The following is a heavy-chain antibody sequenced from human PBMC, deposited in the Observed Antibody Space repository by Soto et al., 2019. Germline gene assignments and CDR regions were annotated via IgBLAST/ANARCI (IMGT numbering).Heavy chain of an antibody. CDR3: ATGSGATIIF. Sequence: ASVKVSCKASGRTFNSYLIHWVRLAPGQGLEWMGIINPSGDVTRFAQKFLGRVTMTREKSTSTVYMELSRLRSEDTAVYYCATGSGATIIFWGQGTLVTSPQ. CDR2: INPSGDVT. V-gene: IGHV1-46*02. J-gene: IGHJ4*02. CDR1: GRTFNSYL. D-gene: IGHD5-12*01.